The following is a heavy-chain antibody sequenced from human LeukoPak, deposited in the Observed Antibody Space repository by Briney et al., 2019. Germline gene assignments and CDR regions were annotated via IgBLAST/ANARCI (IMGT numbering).Heavy chain of an antibody. Sequence: SETLSLTCAVYGGSFSGYYWSWIRQPPGRGLEWIGEINHSGSTNYNPSLKSRVTISVDTSKNQFSLKLSSVTAADTAVYYCARLPDSSGYGYYYYGMDVWGQGTTVTVSS. CDR2: INHSGST. J-gene: IGHJ6*02. D-gene: IGHD3-22*01. V-gene: IGHV4-34*01. CDR3: ARLPDSSGYGYYYYGMDV. CDR1: GGSFSGYY.